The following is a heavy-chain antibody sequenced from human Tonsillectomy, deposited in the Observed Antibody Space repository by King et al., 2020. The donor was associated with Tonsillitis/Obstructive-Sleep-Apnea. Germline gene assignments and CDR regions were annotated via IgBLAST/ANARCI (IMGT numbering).Heavy chain of an antibody. CDR3: TGEGPAERVTTKNHYYMDV. CDR1: GFTFSDYY. D-gene: IGHD2-21*02. V-gene: IGHV3-11*05. J-gene: IGHJ6*03. Sequence: VQLVESGGGLVEPGGSLRLSCAASGFTFSDYYMSWIRQAPGKGLEWLAYISGGSHSRNVADSVEGRFSISRDNGMRSLYLHMSDLRADDTAVYYCTGEGPAERVTTKNHYYMDVWGKGTTVTVSS. CDR2: ISGGSHSR.